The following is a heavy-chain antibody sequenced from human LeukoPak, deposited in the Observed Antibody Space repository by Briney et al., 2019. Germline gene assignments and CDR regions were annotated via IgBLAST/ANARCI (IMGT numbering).Heavy chain of an antibody. CDR2: ISSSGSII. CDR3: ARTMWGFDY. D-gene: IGHD7-27*01. CDR1: GFAFSDYE. Sequence: GGSLRLSCASSGFAFSDYEMNWVRQAPGKGLEWVSYISSSGSIIYYADSVKGRFTISRDNAKRSLFLQMNSLRVEDTAVYYCARTMWGFDYWGQGTLVTVSS. J-gene: IGHJ4*02. V-gene: IGHV3-48*03.